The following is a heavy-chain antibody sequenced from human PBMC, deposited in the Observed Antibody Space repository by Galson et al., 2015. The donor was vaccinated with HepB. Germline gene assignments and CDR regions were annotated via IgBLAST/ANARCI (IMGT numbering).Heavy chain of an antibody. J-gene: IGHJ4*02. CDR1: GFTFSSYS. V-gene: IGHV3-21*01. Sequence: SLRLSCAASGFTFSSYSMNWVRQAPGKGLEWVSSISSSSSYIYYADSVKGRFTISRDNAKNSLYLQMNSLRAEDTAVYYCARDSPYYGRQALDYWGQGTLVTVSS. CDR2: ISSSSSYI. D-gene: IGHD4-17*01. CDR3: ARDSPYYGRQALDY.